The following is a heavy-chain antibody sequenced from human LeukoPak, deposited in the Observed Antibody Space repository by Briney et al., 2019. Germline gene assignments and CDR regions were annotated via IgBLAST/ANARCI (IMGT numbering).Heavy chain of an antibody. CDR1: GYTLTELS. J-gene: IGHJ6*02. CDR3: ATDLEVPAAIGLYGMDV. Sequence: GASVKVSCKVSGYTLTELSMHWVRQAPGKGLEWMGGFDPEDGESIYARKFQGRVTMTEDTSTDTAYMELSSLRSEDTAVYYCATDLEVPAAIGLYGMDVWGQGTTVTVSS. V-gene: IGHV1-24*01. D-gene: IGHD2-2*01. CDR2: FDPEDGES.